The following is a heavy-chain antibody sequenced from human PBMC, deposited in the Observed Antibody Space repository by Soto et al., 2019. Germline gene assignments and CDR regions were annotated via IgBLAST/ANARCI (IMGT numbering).Heavy chain of an antibody. D-gene: IGHD6-19*01. CDR2: MNPNSGNT. CDR3: SRSLAEPHDAIDI. J-gene: IGHJ3*02. V-gene: IGHV1-8*01. CDR1: GYTFASYD. Sequence: ASGKVSCKDSGYTFASYDINWVRQATGQGLEWMGWMNPNSGNTGDAQKFQGRGTMTRNTAISTAYMELSSLRPEDTAVYYCSRSLAEPHDAIDIWGQRSTVTGS.